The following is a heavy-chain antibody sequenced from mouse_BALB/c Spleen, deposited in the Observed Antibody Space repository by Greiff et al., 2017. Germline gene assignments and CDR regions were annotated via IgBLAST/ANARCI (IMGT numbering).Heavy chain of an antibody. CDR3: ARRPSIYYGLAY. J-gene: IGHJ3*01. CDR2: IWSGRST. CDR1: GFSLTSYG. D-gene: IGHD2-1*01. V-gene: IGHV2-2*02. Sequence: QVQLQQSGPGLVQPSQSLSITCTVSGFSLTSYGVHWVRQSPGKGLEWLGVIWSGRSTDYNAAFISRLSISQDNSQSQVFFKMNSLQANDTALYYCARRPSIYYGLAYWGQGTLVTVSA.